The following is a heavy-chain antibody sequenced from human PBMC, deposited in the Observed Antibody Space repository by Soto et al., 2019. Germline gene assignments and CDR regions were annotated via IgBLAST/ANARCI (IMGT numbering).Heavy chain of an antibody. Sequence: SETLSLTCTVSGGSISSGGYYWSWIRQHPGKGLEWIGYIYYSGSTYYNPSLKSRVTISVDTSKNQFSLKLSSVTAADMAVFYFARESPGTAVGAWFDPWGEGTLVTVSS. J-gene: IGHJ5*02. CDR3: ARESPGTAVGAWFDP. V-gene: IGHV4-31*03. D-gene: IGHD1-1*01. CDR1: GGSISSGGYY. CDR2: IYYSGST.